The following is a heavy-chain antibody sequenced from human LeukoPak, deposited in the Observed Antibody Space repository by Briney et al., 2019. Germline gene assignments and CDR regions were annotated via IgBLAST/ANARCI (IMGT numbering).Heavy chain of an antibody. V-gene: IGHV4-59*01. CDR1: GGSISSYY. CDR2: IYYSGST. D-gene: IGHD3-16*02. J-gene: IGHJ4*02. CDR3: AGGGPVIFDY. Sequence: SETLSLTCTVSGGSISSYYWSWIRQPPGKGLGWIGYIYYSGSTNYNTSLKSLVTMSVDTSKNQFSLKLSSVTAADTAVYYCAGGGPVIFDYWGQGTLVTVSS.